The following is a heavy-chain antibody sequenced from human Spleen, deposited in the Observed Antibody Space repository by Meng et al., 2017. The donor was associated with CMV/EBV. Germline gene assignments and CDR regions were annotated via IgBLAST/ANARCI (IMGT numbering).Heavy chain of an antibody. D-gene: IGHD5-12*01. CDR1: GYTLTELS. CDR2: INPNSGGT. CDR3: ARDLGEDRGYSGYDYYYYGMDV. Sequence: ASVKVSCKVSGYTLTELSRHWVRQAPGKGLEWMGWINPNSGGTNYAQKFQGRVTMTRDTSISTAYMELSRLRSDDTAVYYCARDLGEDRGYSGYDYYYYGMDVWGQGTTVTVSS. J-gene: IGHJ6*02. V-gene: IGHV1-2*02.